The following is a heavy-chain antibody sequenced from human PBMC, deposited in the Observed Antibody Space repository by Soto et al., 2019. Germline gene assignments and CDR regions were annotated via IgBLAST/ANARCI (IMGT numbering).Heavy chain of an antibody. D-gene: IGHD3-16*01. CDR1: GFTFSNAW. Sequence: GGSLRLSCAASGFTFSNAWMNWVRQAPGKGLEWVGRIKSKTDGGTTDYAAPVKGRFTISRDDSKNTLYLQMNSLKTEDTAVYYCTTPLEPLRLGYYYGMDVWGQGTTVTVSS. CDR2: IKSKTDGGTT. V-gene: IGHV3-15*07. CDR3: TTPLEPLRLGYYYGMDV. J-gene: IGHJ6*02.